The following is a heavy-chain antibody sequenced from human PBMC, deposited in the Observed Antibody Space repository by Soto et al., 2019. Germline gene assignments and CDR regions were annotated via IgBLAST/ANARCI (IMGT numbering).Heavy chain of an antibody. Sequence: SVKVSCKASGGTFSNYAINWVRQAPGLGLEWMGQVTPKLATAKHAKKFQGRVTMNEDESASTAYMYVSSLRSDDTAVYFCARRRDGYNSAFDISGQGTLVTVSS. J-gene: IGHJ3*02. D-gene: IGHD5-12*01. CDR1: GGTFSNYA. CDR3: ARRRDGYNSAFDI. V-gene: IGHV1-69*13. CDR2: VTPKLATA.